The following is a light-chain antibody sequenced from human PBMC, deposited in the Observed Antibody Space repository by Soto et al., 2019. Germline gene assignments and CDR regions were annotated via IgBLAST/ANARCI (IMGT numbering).Light chain of an antibody. Sequence: QSVLTQPPSASGTPGQRVTISCSGSSSNIGTNSVNWYQQLPGTAPKLLIYGNNERPSGVPDRFSGSKSGTSASLAISGLQSGEAANDFCAAWDGRRDGPSVVFGGGTKLTVL. J-gene: IGLJ2*01. CDR3: AAWDGRRDGPSVV. V-gene: IGLV1-44*01. CDR2: GNN. CDR1: SSNIGTNS.